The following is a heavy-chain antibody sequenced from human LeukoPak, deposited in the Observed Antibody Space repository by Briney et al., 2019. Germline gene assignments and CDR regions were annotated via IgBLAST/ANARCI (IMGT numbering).Heavy chain of an antibody. V-gene: IGHV4-4*07. CDR2: IYTSGST. D-gene: IGHD1-26*01. CDR1: GGSISRYY. J-gene: IGHJ3*02. Sequence: SETLSLTCTVSGGSISRYYWSWIRQPAGKGLEWIGRIYTSGSTNYNPSLKSRVTMSVDTSKNQFSLKLSSVTAADTAVYYCAREARLSGSSTVESWAFDIWGQGTMVTVSS. CDR3: AREARLSGSSTVESWAFDI.